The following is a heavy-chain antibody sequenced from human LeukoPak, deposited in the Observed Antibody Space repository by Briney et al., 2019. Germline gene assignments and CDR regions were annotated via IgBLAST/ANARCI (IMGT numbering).Heavy chain of an antibody. CDR2: INPNSGGT. Sequence: GASVKVSCKASGYTFTGYYMHWVRQAPGQGLEWMGWINPNSGGTNYAQKFQGRVTMTRDTSISTAYMELSRLRSDDTAVYYCARDRPADDFWSGYFGYYYYGMDVWGQGTTVTVSS. D-gene: IGHD3-3*01. J-gene: IGHJ6*02. V-gene: IGHV1-2*02. CDR3: ARDRPADDFWSGYFGYYYYGMDV. CDR1: GYTFTGYY.